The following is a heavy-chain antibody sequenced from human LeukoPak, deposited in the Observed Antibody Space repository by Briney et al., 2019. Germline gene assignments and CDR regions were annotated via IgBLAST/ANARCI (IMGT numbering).Heavy chain of an antibody. CDR3: ARGLKIYYGSASSYGY. CDR1: GGSFSGNN. CDR2: INHSGAT. J-gene: IGHJ4*02. D-gene: IGHD3-10*01. V-gene: IGHV4-34*01. Sequence: SETLSLTCAVYGGSFSGNNWNWIRQPPGKGLEWIGEINHSGATKYNPSLKSRLTISVDPSKNQFSLKLKSVTAADTAVYYCARGLKIYYGSASSYGYWGQGTLVTVSS.